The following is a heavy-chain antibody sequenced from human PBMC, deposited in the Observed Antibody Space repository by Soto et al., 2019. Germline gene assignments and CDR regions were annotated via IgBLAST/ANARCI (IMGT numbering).Heavy chain of an antibody. CDR3: ARVNYDFWSGYLGHAFDI. J-gene: IGHJ3*02. D-gene: IGHD3-3*01. CDR2: IWYDGSNK. CDR1: GFTFSSYG. Sequence: GGSLRLSCAASGFTFSSYGMHWVRQAPGKGLEWVAVIWYDGSNKYYADSVKGRFTISRDNSKNTLYLQMNSLRAGDTAVYYCARVNYDFWSGYLGHAFDIWGQGTMVTVSS. V-gene: IGHV3-33*01.